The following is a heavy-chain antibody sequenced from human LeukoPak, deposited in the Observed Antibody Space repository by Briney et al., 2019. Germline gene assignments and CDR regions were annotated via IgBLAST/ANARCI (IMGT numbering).Heavy chain of an antibody. Sequence: PGGSLRLSCEASGFTLNIYTMNWVRQAPGKGLEWVSYISSSGGTKHYADSVKGRFTISRDNAKNSLYLQMNSLRAEDTAVYYCARDSTYGDGHNFFGPWGQGTLVIVSS. CDR1: GFTLNIYT. V-gene: IGHV3-48*01. CDR3: ARDSTYGDGHNFFGP. D-gene: IGHD4-17*01. J-gene: IGHJ5*02. CDR2: ISSSGGTK.